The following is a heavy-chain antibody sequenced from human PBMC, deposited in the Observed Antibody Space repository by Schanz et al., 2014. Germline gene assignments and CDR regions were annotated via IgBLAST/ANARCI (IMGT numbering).Heavy chain of an antibody. CDR1: GYMFDTYG. D-gene: IGHD3-10*01. CDR2: ISTYNGHT. Sequence: QLVQSGSEFRKPGASVKVSCKATGYMFDTYGFAWVRQAPGQGLEWMGWISTYNGHTRYGQKFQDRLSLTTDTDTATAHVELRSLRTDDTAVYYCARAPTRMNMFRGVTYFFDYWGQGTLVTVSS. J-gene: IGHJ4*02. V-gene: IGHV1-18*04. CDR3: ARAPTRMNMFRGVTYFFDY.